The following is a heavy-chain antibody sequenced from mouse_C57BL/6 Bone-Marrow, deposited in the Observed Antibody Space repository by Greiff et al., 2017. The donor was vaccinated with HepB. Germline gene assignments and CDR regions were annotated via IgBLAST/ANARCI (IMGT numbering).Heavy chain of an antibody. CDR3: ARGYSNPESLSDY. D-gene: IGHD2-5*01. Sequence: QVQLQQPGAELVKPGASVKLSCKASGYTFTSYWMHWVKQRPGQGLEWIGMIHPNSGSTNYNEKFKSKATLTVDKSSSTAYMQLSSLTSEDSAVYYCARGYSNPESLSDYWGQGTSVTVSS. CDR2: IHPNSGST. V-gene: IGHV1-64*01. CDR1: GYTFTSYW. J-gene: IGHJ4*01.